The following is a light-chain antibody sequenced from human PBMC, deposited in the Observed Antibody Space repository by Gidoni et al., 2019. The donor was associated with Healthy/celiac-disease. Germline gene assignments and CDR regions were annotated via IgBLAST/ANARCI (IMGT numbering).Light chain of an antibody. CDR2: YDS. J-gene: IGLJ2*01. CDR3: QVWDSSSDHVV. Sequence: SYVPPQPPSVSVAPGKTDRITCGGNNIGSKSVHWYQQKPGQAPVLVIYYDSDRPSGIPERFSGSNSGNTATLTISRVEAGDEADYYCQVWDSSSDHVVFGGGTKLTVL. V-gene: IGLV3-21*04. CDR1: NIGSKS.